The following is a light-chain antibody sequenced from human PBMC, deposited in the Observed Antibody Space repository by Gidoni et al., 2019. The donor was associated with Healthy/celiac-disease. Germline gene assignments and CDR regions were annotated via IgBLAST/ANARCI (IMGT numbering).Light chain of an antibody. CDR1: SSDVGGYNY. CDR3: CSYAGSYTYVV. Sequence: QSALTQPRSVSASPGQSVTISCTGTSSDVGGYNYVSWYQQHPGKAPKLMIYEVSKRPSGVPDRFSGSKSGNTASLTISGLQAEDEADYYCCSYAGSYTYVVFGGGTKLTVL. J-gene: IGLJ2*01. V-gene: IGLV2-11*01. CDR2: EVS.